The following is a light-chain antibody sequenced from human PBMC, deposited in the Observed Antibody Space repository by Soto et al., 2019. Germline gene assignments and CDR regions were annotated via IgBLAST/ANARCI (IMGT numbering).Light chain of an antibody. J-gene: IGKJ1*01. CDR3: QQYGSSPRT. CDR2: GAS. V-gene: IGKV3-20*01. CDR1: QSVRSSY. Sequence: EIVLTQSPCTLSLSPGERATLSCRASQSVRSSYLAWYQQKPGQAPRLLMYGASSRATGIPDRFSGSGSGTDFTLTISRLEPEDFAVYYCQQYGSSPRTFGHGTKVDIK.